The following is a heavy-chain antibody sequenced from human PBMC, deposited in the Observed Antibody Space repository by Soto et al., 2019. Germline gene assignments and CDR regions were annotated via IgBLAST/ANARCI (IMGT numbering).Heavy chain of an antibody. Sequence: RISKTPGKGLEWIGSIYYSGSTYYNPSLKSRVTISVDTSKNQFSLKLRSVTAADTAVYYCARHWAVKGAGWFGPWGQGPLVTVSS. J-gene: IGHJ5*02. CDR3: ARHWAVKGAGWFGP. V-gene: IGHV4-39*01. CDR2: IYYSGST. D-gene: IGHD4-17*01.